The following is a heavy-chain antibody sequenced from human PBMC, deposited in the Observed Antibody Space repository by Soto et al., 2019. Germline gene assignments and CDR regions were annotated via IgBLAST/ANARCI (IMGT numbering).Heavy chain of an antibody. V-gene: IGHV1-69*13. CDR1: GGTFSSYA. CDR2: IIPIFGTA. CDR3: AADSSSWYSAEYFQH. J-gene: IGHJ1*01. Sequence: SVKVSCKASGGTFSSYAISWVRQAPGQGLEWMGGIIPIFGTANYAQKFQGRVTITADESTSTAYMELSSLRSEDTAVYYCAADSSSWYSAEYFQHWGQGTLVTVSS. D-gene: IGHD6-13*01.